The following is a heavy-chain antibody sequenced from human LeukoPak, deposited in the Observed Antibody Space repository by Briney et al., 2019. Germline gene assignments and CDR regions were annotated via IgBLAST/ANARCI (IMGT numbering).Heavy chain of an antibody. D-gene: IGHD3-10*01. J-gene: IGHJ4*02. CDR3: ARGGLLWFEELPIGRPFDY. CDR2: IYYSGIT. CDR1: GGSISSYY. V-gene: IGHV4-59*01. Sequence: SETLSLTCTVSGGSISSYYWTWIRQPPGKGLEWIGYIYYSGITNYNPSLKSRVTISVDTSKNQFSLKLSSVTAADTAVYYCARGGLLWFEELPIGRPFDYWGQGTLVTVSS.